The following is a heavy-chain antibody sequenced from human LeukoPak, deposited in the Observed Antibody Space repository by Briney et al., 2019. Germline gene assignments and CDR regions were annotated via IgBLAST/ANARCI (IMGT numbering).Heavy chain of an antibody. J-gene: IGHJ3*01. CDR3: ATKAVPRPRLHDCFDF. CDR1: GGTFSSYA. CDR2: IIPIFGTA. V-gene: IGHV1-69*13. Sequence: SVKVSCKASGGTFSSYAISWVRQAPGQGLEWMGGIIPIFGTANYAQKFQGRVTITADESTSTAYMELSSLRADDTAVYYCATKAVPRPRLHDCFDFWGQGTVVSVSS. D-gene: IGHD5-24*01.